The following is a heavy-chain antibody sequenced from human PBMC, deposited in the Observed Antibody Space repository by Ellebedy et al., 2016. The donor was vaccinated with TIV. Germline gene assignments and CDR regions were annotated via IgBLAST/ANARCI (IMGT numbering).Heavy chain of an antibody. CDR2: IWYDGSNK. Sequence: GGSLRLXXAASGFTFSRYGMHWVRQAPGKVLEWVAVIWYDGSNKYYADSVKGRFTISRDNSKNTLYLQMNSLRAEDTAVYYCAREPMVRGVIRRGYAMDVWGQGTTVTVSS. D-gene: IGHD3-10*01. V-gene: IGHV3-33*01. CDR3: AREPMVRGVIRRGYAMDV. J-gene: IGHJ6*02. CDR1: GFTFSRYG.